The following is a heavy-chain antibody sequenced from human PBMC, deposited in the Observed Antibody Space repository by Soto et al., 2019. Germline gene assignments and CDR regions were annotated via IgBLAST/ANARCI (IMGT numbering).Heavy chain of an antibody. J-gene: IGHJ5*02. D-gene: IGHD3-9*01. CDR3: ARHVSIYDILTGYVGLDWFDP. CDR2: IYYTGST. Sequence: QLQLQESGPGLVKPSETLSLTCTVSGGSISSSSYYWGWIRQPPGKGLEWIGSIYYTGSTYYNPSLKSRVTISVHTSKNQFSLKLSSVTAADTAVYFCARHVSIYDILTGYVGLDWFDPWGQGTLVTVSS. CDR1: GGSISSSSYY. V-gene: IGHV4-39*01.